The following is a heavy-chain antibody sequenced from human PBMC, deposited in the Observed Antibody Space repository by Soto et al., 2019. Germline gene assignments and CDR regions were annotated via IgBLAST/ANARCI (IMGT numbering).Heavy chain of an antibody. Sequence: SETLSLTCSVSGDPLKRDKYFWGWVRQPPGKGLEWIGSIYYRGNTYYNPSLQTRVTISLDKSKGQFSLKLNSVTAADSAVYFCARLEGLATISYYFDFWGQGALVTVSS. V-gene: IGHV4-39*01. CDR1: GDPLKRDKYF. D-gene: IGHD3-9*01. CDR2: IYYRGNT. J-gene: IGHJ4*02. CDR3: ARLEGLATISYYFDF.